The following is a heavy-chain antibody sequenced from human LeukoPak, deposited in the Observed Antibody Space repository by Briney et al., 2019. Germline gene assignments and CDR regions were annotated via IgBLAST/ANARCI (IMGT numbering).Heavy chain of an antibody. V-gene: IGHV1-46*01. D-gene: IGHD3-22*01. J-gene: IGHJ3*02. CDR1: GYTFTSYG. CDR3: AREGNYYDSSGSETDAFDI. CDR2: INPSGGST. Sequence: ASVKVSCKASGYTFTSYGISWVRQAPGQGLEWMGIINPSGGSTSYAQKFQGRVTMTRDMSTSTVYMELSSLRSEDTAVYYCAREGNYYDSSGSETDAFDIWGQGTMVTVSS.